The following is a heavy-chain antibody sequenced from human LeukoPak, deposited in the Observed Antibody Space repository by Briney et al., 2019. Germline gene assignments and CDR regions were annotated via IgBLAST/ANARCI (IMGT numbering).Heavy chain of an antibody. CDR2: ISSSGST. CDR1: GDSISSGDYY. V-gene: IGHV4-61*02. D-gene: IGHD6-13*01. Sequence: PSETLSLTCTVSGDSISSGDYYWSWIRQPAGKGLEWIGRISSSGSTNYNPSLKGRVTISVDTSKNQFSLRLSSVTAADTALYYCARVYTGSSWDYYYYMDVWGKGTTVTVSS. J-gene: IGHJ6*03. CDR3: ARVYTGSSWDYYYYMDV.